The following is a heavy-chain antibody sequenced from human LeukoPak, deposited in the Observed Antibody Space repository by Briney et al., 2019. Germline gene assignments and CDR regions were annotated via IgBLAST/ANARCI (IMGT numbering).Heavy chain of an antibody. CDR1: GGSFSGYY. CDR3: AGYDFWSGYIDY. Sequence: KPSETLSLTCAVYGGSFSGYYCSWIRQPPGKGLEWIGEINHSGSTNYNPSHESRVTISVDTSKNQFSLKLSSVTAADTAVYYCAGYDFWSGYIDYWGQGTLVTVSS. V-gene: IGHV4-34*01. D-gene: IGHD3-3*01. CDR2: INHSGST. J-gene: IGHJ4*02.